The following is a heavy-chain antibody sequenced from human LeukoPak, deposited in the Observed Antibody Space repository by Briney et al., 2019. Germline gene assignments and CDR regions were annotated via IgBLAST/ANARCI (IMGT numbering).Heavy chain of an antibody. Sequence: PSETLSLTCAVSGYSISSGDYCAWIRQPPGKGLEWIGSICPSGSTYYNPSLKSRLTISVDTSKNQFSLKLSSVTAAATAVYFCARGGYYYYYMDVWGKGTTVTVSS. V-gene: IGHV4-38-2*01. CDR1: GYSISSGDY. J-gene: IGHJ6*03. D-gene: IGHD3-16*01. CDR3: ARGGYYYYYMDV. CDR2: ICPSGST.